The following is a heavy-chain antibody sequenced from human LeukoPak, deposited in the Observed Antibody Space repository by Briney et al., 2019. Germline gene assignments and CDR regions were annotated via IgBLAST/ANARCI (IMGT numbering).Heavy chain of an antibody. D-gene: IGHD2-21*01. Sequence: SQTLSLTCAISGDSVSGNSAAWNWSRQSPSRGLEWLGRAVYRSRWYYDYAVSVKSRIIINPDTSKNQFSLQLNSVTPDDTAMYYCARSTALVGDDWLDTWGQGTLVTVSS. CDR2: AVYRSRWYY. J-gene: IGHJ5*02. CDR3: ARSTALVGDDWLDT. V-gene: IGHV6-1*01. CDR1: GDSVSGNSAA.